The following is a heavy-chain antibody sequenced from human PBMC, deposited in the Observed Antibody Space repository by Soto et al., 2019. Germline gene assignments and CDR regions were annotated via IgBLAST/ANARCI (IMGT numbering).Heavy chain of an antibody. D-gene: IGHD6-13*01. J-gene: IGHJ5*02. CDR1: GGSISSAGYS. V-gene: IGHV4-30-2*06. Sequence: SETLSLTCVVSGGSISSAGYSWSWIRQSPGKGLEWIGYIYGSGSTYYKPSLRSRVTISEDRSKNQFSLKLNSVTAADTAVYYCARRERAAGTDWWFDPWGQGTLVTVSS. CDR2: IYGSGST. CDR3: ARRERAAGTDWWFDP.